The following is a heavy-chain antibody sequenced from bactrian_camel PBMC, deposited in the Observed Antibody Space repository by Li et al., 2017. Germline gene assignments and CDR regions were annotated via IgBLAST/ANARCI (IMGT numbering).Heavy chain of an antibody. V-gene: IGHV3S53*01. CDR1: EDTSGPYC. D-gene: IGHD7*01. Sequence: VQLVESGGGSVQTGGSLRLSCAVSEDTSGPYCMGWFRQAPGKEREGVATVAPSGKTYYADSVKGRFTISQGNAKNMMNLQMNSLQPADTSMYYCKAEITGGWCQRMVGTIYWGQGTQVTVS. J-gene: IGHJ4*01. CDR3: KAEITGGWCQRMVGTIY. CDR2: VAPSGKT.